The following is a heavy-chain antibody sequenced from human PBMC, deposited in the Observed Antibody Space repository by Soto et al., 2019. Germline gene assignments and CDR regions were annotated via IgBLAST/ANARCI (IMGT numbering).Heavy chain of an antibody. J-gene: IGHJ4*02. CDR2: IYFGGTT. V-gene: IGHV4-59*08. Sequence: PSETLSLTCIVSGGSFSPNYWAWIRQPPGKGLEWVGYIYFGGTTSYNPSLKSRVTISVDTSKNQFSLKLSSVTAADTAVYYCARRVDYVWGSYRYSPYFDYWGQGTLVTVSS. CDR1: GGSFSPNY. CDR3: ARRVDYVWGSYRYSPYFDY. D-gene: IGHD3-16*02.